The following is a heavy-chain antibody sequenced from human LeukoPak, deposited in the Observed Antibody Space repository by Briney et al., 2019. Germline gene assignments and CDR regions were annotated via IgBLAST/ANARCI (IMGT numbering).Heavy chain of an antibody. CDR2: TYYRSKWYS. CDR3: ARGTGTFDY. Sequence: SQTLSLTCAISGDSASSNSAAWNWFRQSPSRGLEWLGRTYYRSKWYSDYAVSVKSRITINPDISQNQFSLQMNSVTPEDTAVYYCARGTGTFDYWGQGTLVTVSS. J-gene: IGHJ4*02. D-gene: IGHD1-7*01. CDR1: GDSASSNSAA. V-gene: IGHV6-1*01.